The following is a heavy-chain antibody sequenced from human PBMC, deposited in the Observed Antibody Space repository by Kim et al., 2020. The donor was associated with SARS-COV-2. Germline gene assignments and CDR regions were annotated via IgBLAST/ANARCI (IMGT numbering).Heavy chain of an antibody. J-gene: IGHJ4*02. D-gene: IGHD1-26*01. V-gene: IGHV3-23*01. CDR1: GFTFSSDA. Sequence: GGSLRLSCAVSGFTFSSDAMSWVRQAPGKGLEWVSGISASGGSTYYADSVKGRFTISRDNSKSTVYVQMSSLRAEDTAVYYCAKRHGTPSGSYDYWGQGTLVTVSS. CDR2: ISASGGST. CDR3: AKRHGTPSGSYDY.